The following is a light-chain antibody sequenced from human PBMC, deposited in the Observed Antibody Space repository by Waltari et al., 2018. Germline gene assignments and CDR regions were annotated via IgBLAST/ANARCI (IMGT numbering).Light chain of an antibody. J-gene: IGKJ5*01. CDR1: QSLLHINGYNY. V-gene: IGKV2-28*01. CDR3: MEALQSVT. CDR2: LGS. Sequence: DLVMTLSPLPLPAPPGEPASIPCRPSQSLLHINGYNYLDWYLQKPGQSPQILIYLGSNRASGVPDRFSGSGSGTDFTLKISRVEAEDAGVYYCMEALQSVTFGQGTRLEIK.